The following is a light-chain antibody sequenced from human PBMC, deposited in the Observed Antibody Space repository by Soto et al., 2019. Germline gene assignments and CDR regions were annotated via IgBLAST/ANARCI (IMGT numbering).Light chain of an antibody. J-gene: IGLJ2*01. CDR2: DVS. V-gene: IGLV2-14*01. CDR1: RSDVGNYNY. Sequence: QSALTQPASVSGSPGQSITISCTGTRSDVGNYNYVSWYQQHPGEAPKLIIFDVSDRPSGVSNRFSGSKSDNTASLTISGLQAEDEAYYYCSSYTTTGALVVFGGGTKLTVL. CDR3: SSYTTTGALVV.